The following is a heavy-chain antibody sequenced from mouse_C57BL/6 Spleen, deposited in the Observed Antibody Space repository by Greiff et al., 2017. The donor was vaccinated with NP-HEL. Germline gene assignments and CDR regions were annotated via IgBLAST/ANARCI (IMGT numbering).Heavy chain of an antibody. V-gene: IGHV5-6*02. CDR2: ISSGGSYT. CDR3: ARRGYGFAY. J-gene: IGHJ3*01. D-gene: IGHD3-1*01. CDR1: GFTFSSYG. Sequence: EVKVVESGGDLVKPGGSLKLSCAASGFTFSSYGMSWVRQTPDKRLEWVATISSGGSYTYYPDSVKGRFTISRDNAKNTLYLQMSSLKSEDTAMYYWARRGYGFAYWGQGTLVTVSA.